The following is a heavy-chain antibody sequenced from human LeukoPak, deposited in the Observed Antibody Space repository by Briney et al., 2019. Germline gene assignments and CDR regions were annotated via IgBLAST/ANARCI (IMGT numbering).Heavy chain of an antibody. CDR1: GFTFSSYA. V-gene: IGHV3-30-3*01. CDR2: ISYDGSNK. CDR3: ARDVPAGGLDY. J-gene: IGHJ4*02. D-gene: IGHD2-2*01. Sequence: GGSLRLSCAAPGFTFSSYAMHWVRQAPGKGLEWVAVISYDGSNKYYADSVKGRFTISRDNSKNTLYLQMNSLRAEDTAVYYCARDVPAGGLDYWGQGTLVTVSS.